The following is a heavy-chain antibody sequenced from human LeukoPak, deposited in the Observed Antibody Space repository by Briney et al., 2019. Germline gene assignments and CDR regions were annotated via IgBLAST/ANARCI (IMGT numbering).Heavy chain of an antibody. CDR2: MFHSGTT. Sequence: PSETLSLTCTVSGGSITSSTFHWGWIRQSPGKGLEWIGSMFHSGTTYYSPSLKSRITISADTSKNQFSLKLSSVTAADTAVYYCARFYSGSYYFDYWGQGTLVTVSS. V-gene: IGHV4-39*01. CDR3: ARFYSGSYYFDY. J-gene: IGHJ4*02. CDR1: GGSITSSTFH. D-gene: IGHD1-26*01.